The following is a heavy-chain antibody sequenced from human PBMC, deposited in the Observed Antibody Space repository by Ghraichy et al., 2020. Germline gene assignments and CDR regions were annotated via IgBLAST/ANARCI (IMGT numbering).Heavy chain of an antibody. CDR1: GFTFSSYW. D-gene: IGHD3-16*02. CDR2: IKQDGSEK. J-gene: IGHJ4*02. V-gene: IGHV3-7*01. Sequence: LSLTCAASGFTFSSYWMSWVRQAPGKGLEWVASIKQDGSEKYYVDSVNGRFTISRDNAKNSLFVQMNSLRAEDTAVYYCARGLGMMTFGGVIVEDYFDYWGQGTLVTVSS. CDR3: ARGLGMMTFGGVIVEDYFDY.